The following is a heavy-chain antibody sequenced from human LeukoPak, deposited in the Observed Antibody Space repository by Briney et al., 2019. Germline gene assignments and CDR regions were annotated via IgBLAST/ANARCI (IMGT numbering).Heavy chain of an antibody. Sequence: GGSLRLSCAASGFTFSNAWMSWVRQAPGKGLEWVGRIKSKTDGGTTDYAAPVKGRFTISRDDSKNTLYLQMNSLKTEDTAVYFCAKGPYSSRWYHFDNWGQGTLVTVSS. J-gene: IGHJ4*02. D-gene: IGHD6-13*01. CDR1: GFTFSNAW. CDR2: IKSKTDGGTT. CDR3: AKGPYSSRWYHFDN. V-gene: IGHV3-15*01.